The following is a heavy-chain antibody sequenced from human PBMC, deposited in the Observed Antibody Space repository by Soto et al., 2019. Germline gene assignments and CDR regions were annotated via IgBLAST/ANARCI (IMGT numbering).Heavy chain of an antibody. V-gene: IGHV3-9*01. J-gene: IGHJ5*02. Sequence: EVQLVESGGGLVQPGRSLRLSCAASGFTFDDYAMHWVRQAPGKGLEWVSGISWNSGSIGYADSVKVRFTISRDNAKNTLYLPMNSLRAEDTALYYRANETEYGSSTKGYHYSFYPWCQGTLVTVSS. CDR1: GFTFDDYA. CDR2: ISWNSGSI. D-gene: IGHD2-2*01. CDR3: ANETEYGSSTKGYHYSFYP.